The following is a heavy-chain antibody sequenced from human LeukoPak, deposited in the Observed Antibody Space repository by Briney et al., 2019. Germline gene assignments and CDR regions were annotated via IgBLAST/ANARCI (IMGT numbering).Heavy chain of an antibody. Sequence: GGSLRLSCAASGFTFSNAWMSWVRQAPGKGLEWVGRIKSKTDGGTTDYAAPVKGRFTISRDNSKNTLYLQMNSLKTEDTAVYYCTTRGGSFSIFDYWGQGTLVTVSS. D-gene: IGHD1-26*01. J-gene: IGHJ4*02. CDR2: IKSKTDGGTT. CDR1: GFTFSNAW. CDR3: TTRGGSFSIFDY. V-gene: IGHV3-15*01.